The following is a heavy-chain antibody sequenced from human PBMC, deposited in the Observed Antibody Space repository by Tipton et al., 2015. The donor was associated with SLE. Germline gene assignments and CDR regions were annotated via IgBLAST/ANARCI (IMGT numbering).Heavy chain of an antibody. Sequence: SLRLSCVTSGFTFNNYAMTWVRRAPGKGMEWVSVIYSDGSSTYYADSVKGRFTISRDNSKNTLYLQMNSLRVEDTAVYYCARGDFVGATFVDAFDIWGQGTVVTVSS. J-gene: IGHJ3*02. CDR3: ARGDFVGATFVDAFDI. CDR2: IYSDGSST. CDR1: GFTFNNYA. V-gene: IGHV3-23*03. D-gene: IGHD1-26*01.